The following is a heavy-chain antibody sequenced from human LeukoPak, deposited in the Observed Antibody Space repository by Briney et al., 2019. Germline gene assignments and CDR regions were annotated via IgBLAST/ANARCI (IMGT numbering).Heavy chain of an antibody. CDR3: AKSYDFRSGYYTDDAFDI. V-gene: IGHV3-30*02. CDR1: GFTFSSYG. D-gene: IGHD3-3*01. J-gene: IGHJ3*02. Sequence: PGGSLRLSCAASGFTFSSYGMHWVRQAPGKGLDWVAFIRYDGSNKYYADSVKGRFTISRDNSKNTLYLQMNSLRAEDTAVYYCAKSYDFRSGYYTDDAFDIWGQGTMFTVSP. CDR2: IRYDGSNK.